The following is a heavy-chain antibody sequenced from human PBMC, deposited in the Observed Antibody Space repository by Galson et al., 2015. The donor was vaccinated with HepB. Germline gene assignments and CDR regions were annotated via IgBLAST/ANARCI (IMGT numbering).Heavy chain of an antibody. CDR2: ISAYNGNT. Sequence: SVKVSCKASGYTFTSYGTSWVRQAPGQGLEWMGWISAYNGNTNYAQKLQGRVTMTTDTSTSTAYMELRSLRSDDTAVYYCARDKPRYSSSWGYERFDYWGQGTLVTVSS. CDR1: GYTFTSYG. J-gene: IGHJ4*02. CDR3: ARDKPRYSSSWGYERFDY. D-gene: IGHD6-13*01. V-gene: IGHV1-18*04.